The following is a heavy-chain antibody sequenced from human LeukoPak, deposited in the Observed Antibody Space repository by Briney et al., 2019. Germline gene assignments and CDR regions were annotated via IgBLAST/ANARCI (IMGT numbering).Heavy chain of an antibody. V-gene: IGHV4-30-4*08. CDR1: GGSISSGDYY. CDR2: IYYSGST. D-gene: IGHD5-12*01. J-gene: IGHJ4*02. Sequence: SETLSLTCTVSGGSISSGDYYWSWIRQPPGKGLEWIGYIYYSGSTYYNPSLKSRVTISVDTSKNQFSLELSSVTAADTAVYYCARHGYARGAFDYWGQGTLVTVSS. CDR3: ARHGYARGAFDY.